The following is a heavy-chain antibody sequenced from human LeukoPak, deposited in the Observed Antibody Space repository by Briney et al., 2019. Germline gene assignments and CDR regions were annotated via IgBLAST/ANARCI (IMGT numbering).Heavy chain of an antibody. V-gene: IGHV5-51*01. J-gene: IGHJ6*03. CDR1: GYSFTSYW. CDR3: ARHVRYYYYYYMDV. CDR2: IYPGDSDS. Sequence: GEPLKISCKGSGYSFTSYWIAWVRQMPGKGLEWMGIIYPGDSDSRYSPSFQGQVTSSADKSISTAYLQWSSLKASDTAMYYCARHVRYYYYYYMDVWGKGTTVTISS.